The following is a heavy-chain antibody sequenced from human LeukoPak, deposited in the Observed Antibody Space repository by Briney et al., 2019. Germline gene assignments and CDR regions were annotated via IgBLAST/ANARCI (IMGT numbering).Heavy chain of an antibody. CDR2: ISAYNGNT. J-gene: IGHJ5*02. Sequence: EASVKVSCKASGYTFTSYGISWVRQAPGQGVEWMGWISAYNGNTNYAQKLQGRVTMTTDTSTSTAYMELRSLRSDDTAVYYCARDNSGSYYVRWFDPWGQGTLVTVSS. V-gene: IGHV1-18*01. D-gene: IGHD1-26*01. CDR1: GYTFTSYG. CDR3: ARDNSGSYYVRWFDP.